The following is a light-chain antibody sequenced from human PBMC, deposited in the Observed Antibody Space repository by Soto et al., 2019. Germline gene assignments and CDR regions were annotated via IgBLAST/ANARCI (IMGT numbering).Light chain of an antibody. J-gene: IGLJ2*01. CDR3: SSYTSDSTFLV. CDR1: SSVVGAYNY. V-gene: IGLV2-14*01. CDR2: EVT. Sequence: QSALTQPASVSGSPGQSITISCTGTSSVVGAYNYVSWYQQHPGKAPKLMIFEVTNRPSGISTRFSGSKSGYTASLTISGLQPEDEADYYCSSYTSDSTFLVFGGGTKLTVL.